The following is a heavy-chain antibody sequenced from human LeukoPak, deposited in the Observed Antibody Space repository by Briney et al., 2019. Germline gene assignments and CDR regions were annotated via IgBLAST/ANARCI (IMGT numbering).Heavy chain of an antibody. V-gene: IGHV1-2*02. CDR1: GHTFTGYY. D-gene: IGHD6-19*01. CDR2: INPNSGGT. J-gene: IGHJ6*03. CDR3: AVAGPPLYYYMDV. Sequence: ASVKVSCKASGHTFTGYYMHWVRQAPGQGLEWMGWINPNSGGTNYAQKFQGRVTMTRDTSISTAYMELSRLRSDDTAVYYCAVAGPPLYYYMDVWGKGTTVTVSS.